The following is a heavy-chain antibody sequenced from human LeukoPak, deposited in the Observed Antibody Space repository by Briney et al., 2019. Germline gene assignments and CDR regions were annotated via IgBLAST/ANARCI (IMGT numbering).Heavy chain of an antibody. D-gene: IGHD2-8*01. CDR3: ARGNARSLAATDFDY. J-gene: IGHJ4*02. V-gene: IGHV1-2*02. Sequence: ASVKVSCKSSGYTFTGYYMHWVRQAPGQGLEWMGWINPSSGGTNYAQKFQGRVTMTRNTSISTAYMELSSLRSEDTAVYYCARGNARSLAATDFDYWGQGTLVTVSS. CDR1: GYTFTGYY. CDR2: INPSSGGT.